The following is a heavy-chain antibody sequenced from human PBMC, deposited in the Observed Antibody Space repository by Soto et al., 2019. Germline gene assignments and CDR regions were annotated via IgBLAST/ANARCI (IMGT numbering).Heavy chain of an antibody. Sequence: ASVKVSCKTSGCTFTSYAMHWVRQAPGQRLEWMGWINAGNGNTKYSQKFQGRVTITRDTSASTAYMELSSLRSEDTAVYYCARARAPYYDFWSGLDYWGQGTLVTVSS. CDR3: ARARAPYYDFWSGLDY. J-gene: IGHJ4*02. D-gene: IGHD3-3*01. CDR1: GCTFTSYA. CDR2: INAGNGNT. V-gene: IGHV1-3*01.